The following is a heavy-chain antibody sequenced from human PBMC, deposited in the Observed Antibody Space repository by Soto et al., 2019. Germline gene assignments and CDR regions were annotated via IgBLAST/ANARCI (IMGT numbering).Heavy chain of an antibody. CDR1: GYTFTDYA. D-gene: IGHD2-15*01. J-gene: IGHJ4*02. Sequence: VASVKVSCKASGYTFTDYAIHWVRQAPGQGLEWMGWINVGNGNTGYSRKFQGRVTNVRDMSASTAYIEVTSLTSEDTAIYYCAREGAHYTPLDHWGQGTLVTVS. CDR2: INVGNGNT. CDR3: AREGAHYTPLDH. V-gene: IGHV1-3*01.